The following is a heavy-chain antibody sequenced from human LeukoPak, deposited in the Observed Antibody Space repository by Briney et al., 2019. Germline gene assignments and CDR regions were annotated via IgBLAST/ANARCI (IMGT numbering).Heavy chain of an antibody. V-gene: IGHV3-7*01. Sequence: GGSLRLSCAASGFTFSSYEMNWVRQAPGKGLEWVANIKTDGSLIYYVDSVKGRFTISRDNAKNSLYLQMNSLRVEDTAVYYCARDLNWETYWGQGTLVSVSS. CDR3: ARDLNWETY. J-gene: IGHJ4*02. D-gene: IGHD7-27*01. CDR1: GFTFSSYE. CDR2: IKTDGSLI.